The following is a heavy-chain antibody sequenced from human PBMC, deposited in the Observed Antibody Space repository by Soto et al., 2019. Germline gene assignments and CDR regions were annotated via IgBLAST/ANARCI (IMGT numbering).Heavy chain of an antibody. Sequence: PGGSLRLSCAASGFTFSSYAMHWVRQAPGKGLEWVAVISYDGSNKYYAGSVKGRFTISRDNSKNTLYLQMNSLRAEDTAVYYCARNYYDSSGYHNDYWGQGTLVTVSS. CDR2: ISYDGSNK. D-gene: IGHD3-22*01. CDR1: GFTFSSYA. J-gene: IGHJ4*02. V-gene: IGHV3-30-3*01. CDR3: ARNYYDSSGYHNDY.